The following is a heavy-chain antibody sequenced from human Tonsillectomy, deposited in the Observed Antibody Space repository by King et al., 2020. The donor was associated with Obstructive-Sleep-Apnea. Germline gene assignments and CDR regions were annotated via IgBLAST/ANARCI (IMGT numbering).Heavy chain of an antibody. Sequence: VQLVESGGGLVQPGGSLRLSCAASGFTLGSYWMHWVRQGPEKGLVWVSRINSDGTSTNYADSVNGRFTISRDIAKNTLYLQMNNLRAEDTAVYYCARDPVASYYFDYWGQGTLVTVSS. CDR2: INSDGTST. CDR3: ARDPVASYYFDY. J-gene: IGHJ4*02. CDR1: GFTLGSYW. D-gene: IGHD4-23*01. V-gene: IGHV3-74*01.